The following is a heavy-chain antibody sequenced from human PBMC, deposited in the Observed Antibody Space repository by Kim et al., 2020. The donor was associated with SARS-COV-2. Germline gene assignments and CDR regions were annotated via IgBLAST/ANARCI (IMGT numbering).Heavy chain of an antibody. J-gene: IGHJ4*02. CDR1: GFPFNNYA. V-gene: IGHV3-30*04. Sequence: GGSLRLSCAASGFPFNNYAMHWVRQAPGKGLEWLSLISFDSTNVQYADSVKGRFTISRDNSQNTLYLQMNSLRPEDTALYYCATDPPPLDNWGQGTLVTVS. CDR3: ATDPPPLDN. CDR2: ISFDSTNV.